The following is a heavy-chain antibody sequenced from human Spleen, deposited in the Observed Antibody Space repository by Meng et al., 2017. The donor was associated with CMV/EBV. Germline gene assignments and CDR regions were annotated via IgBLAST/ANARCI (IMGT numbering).Heavy chain of an antibody. V-gene: IGHV1-69*05. CDR3: TVVMGSHSNYAS. CDR1: GASFSSYA. Sequence: SCRPSGASFSSYALRWVRQAPGQGLEWLGRIVPMFGTPIYAQRFQGRFSITTDESTTIAYMDLSGLKSEDTAVYFCTVVMGSHSNYASWGQGTLVTVSS. D-gene: IGHD4-11*01. J-gene: IGHJ4*02. CDR2: IVPMFGTP.